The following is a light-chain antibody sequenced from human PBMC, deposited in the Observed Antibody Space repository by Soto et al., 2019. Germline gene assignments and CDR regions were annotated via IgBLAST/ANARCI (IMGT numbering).Light chain of an antibody. Sequence: DTVLTQSPGPRSLSPGEKATPSCRASQSVTTTYLAWYQQKPGQAPRLLIYVASTRATAIPDRFRGGGSGTDFTLTISRLEPEDFAVYYCQQYAYPPWTFGHGTKVEV. CDR2: VAS. J-gene: IGKJ1*01. V-gene: IGKV3-20*01. CDR1: QSVTTTY. CDR3: QQYAYPPWT.